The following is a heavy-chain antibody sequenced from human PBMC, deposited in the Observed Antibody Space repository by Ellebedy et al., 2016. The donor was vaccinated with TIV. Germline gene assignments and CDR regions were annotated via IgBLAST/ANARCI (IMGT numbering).Heavy chain of an antibody. V-gene: IGHV3-7*01. D-gene: IGHD5-12*01. CDR2: IKRDGSEK. CDR3: ARDRGYDTFDY. Sequence: GESLKISCAASGFTFSSYWKSWVRQAPGKGLEWVANIKRDGSEKYYVDSVKGRFTVSRDNAKNSLYLQMNSLRAEDTAVYYCARDRGYDTFDYWGQGILVTVSS. J-gene: IGHJ4*02. CDR1: GFTFSSYW.